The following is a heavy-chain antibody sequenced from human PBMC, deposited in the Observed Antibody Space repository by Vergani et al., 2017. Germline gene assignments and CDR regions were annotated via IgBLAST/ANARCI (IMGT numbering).Heavy chain of an antibody. CDR1: GGSISSYY. CDR3: ARGRRYCSGGSCPNRFGIFDY. Sequence: QVQLQESGPGLVKPSETLSLTCTVSGGSISSYYWSWIRQPPGKGLEWIGEINHSGSTNYNPSLKSRVTISVDTSKNQFSLKLSSVTAADTAVYYCARGRRYCSGGSCPNRFGIFDYWGQGTLVTVSS. J-gene: IGHJ4*02. D-gene: IGHD2-15*01. V-gene: IGHV4-59*12. CDR2: INHSGST.